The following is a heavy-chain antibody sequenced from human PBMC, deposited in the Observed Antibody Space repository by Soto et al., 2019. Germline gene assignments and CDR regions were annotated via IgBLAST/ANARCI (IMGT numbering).Heavy chain of an antibody. Sequence: SETLSLTCTVSGGSISSYYWSWIRQPAGKGLEWIGRIYTSGSTNYNPSLKSRVTMSVDTSKNQFSLKLSSVTAADTAVYYCARDIVCSGGSCSWFWFDPWGQGTMVTVYS. CDR2: IYTSGST. CDR3: ARDIVCSGGSCSWFWFDP. J-gene: IGHJ5*02. CDR1: GGSISSYY. D-gene: IGHD2-15*01. V-gene: IGHV4-4*07.